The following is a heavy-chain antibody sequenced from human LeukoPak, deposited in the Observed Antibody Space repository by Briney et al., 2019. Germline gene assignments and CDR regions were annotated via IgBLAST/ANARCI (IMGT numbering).Heavy chain of an antibody. CDR3: ARLNNYFNS. CDR1: GGSMRSSSHY. J-gene: IGHJ4*02. V-gene: IGHV4-39*07. CDR2: IYHSGSA. Sequence: SETLSLTCTVSGGSMRSSSHYWGWIRQPPGKGLEWIGSIYHSGSANYNPSLKSRVTISVDKSKNQFSLKLSSVTAADTAVYYCARLNNYFNSWGQGTLVTVSS. D-gene: IGHD1/OR15-1a*01.